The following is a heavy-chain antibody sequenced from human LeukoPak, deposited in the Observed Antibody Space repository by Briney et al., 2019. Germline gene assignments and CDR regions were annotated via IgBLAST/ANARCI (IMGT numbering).Heavy chain of an antibody. Sequence: GASVKVSCKASGYTFTSYAMNWVRQAPEQGLEWMGWINTNTGNPTYAQGFTGRFVFSLDTSVSTAYLQISSLKAEDTAVYYCARENGDSSYTMDDAFDIWGQGTMVTVSS. J-gene: IGHJ3*02. CDR2: INTNTGNP. D-gene: IGHD6-19*01. CDR3: ARENGDSSYTMDDAFDI. V-gene: IGHV7-4-1*02. CDR1: GYTFTSYA.